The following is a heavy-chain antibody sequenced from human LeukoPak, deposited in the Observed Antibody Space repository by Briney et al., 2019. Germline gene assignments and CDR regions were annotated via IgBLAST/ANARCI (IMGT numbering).Heavy chain of an antibody. CDR3: AREGVAVAGTNDY. CDR2: ISYSGTT. V-gene: IGHV4-39*07. Sequence: SETLSLTCTVSGGSISSNNYYWGWIRQPPGKGLEWIGSISYSGTTYYNPSLKSRVTISIDTSKNQFSLKVSSVTAADTAVYYCAREGVAVAGTNDYWGQGTLVTVSS. CDR1: GGSISSNNYY. J-gene: IGHJ4*02. D-gene: IGHD6-19*01.